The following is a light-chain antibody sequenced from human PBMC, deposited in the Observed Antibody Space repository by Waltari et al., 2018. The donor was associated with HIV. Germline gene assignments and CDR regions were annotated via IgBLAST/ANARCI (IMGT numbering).Light chain of an antibody. V-gene: IGLV4-69*01. CDR1: SGHINYV. CDR3: QTWGTGIQV. Sequence: QVVLTQPPSASASLGASVKLTCTLSSGHINYVIAWHQQQPPKDPRFLMKLNSDGRPSKGDGIPDRFSASSAGARRYLTISSLQSEDEADYFCQTWGTGIQVFGGGTRLTVL. J-gene: IGLJ2*01. CDR2: LNSDGRP.